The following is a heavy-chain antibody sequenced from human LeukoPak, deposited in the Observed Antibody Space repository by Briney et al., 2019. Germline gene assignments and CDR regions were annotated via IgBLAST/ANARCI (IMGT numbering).Heavy chain of an antibody. CDR2: IYYSGST. CDR3: ARDRRAGYYFDY. Sequence: PSETLSLTCTVSGGSISSYYWSWIRQPPGKGLEWIGCIYYSGSTNYNPSLKSRVTISVDTSKNQFSLKLSSVTAADTAVYYCARDRRAGYYFDYWGQGTLVTVSS. J-gene: IGHJ4*02. V-gene: IGHV4-59*01. CDR1: GGSISSYY.